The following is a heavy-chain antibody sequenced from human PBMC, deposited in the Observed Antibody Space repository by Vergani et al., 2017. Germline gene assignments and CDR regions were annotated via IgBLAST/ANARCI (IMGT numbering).Heavy chain of an antibody. Sequence: QVQLVQSGAEVKKPGSSVKVSCKASGGTFSSYAISWVRQAPGQGLEWMGGIIPIFGTANYAQKFQGRGTITADESTSTAYMELSRLRSEDTAVYYCARMELYYDSSGYYEKYYFDYWGQGTLVTVSS. V-gene: IGHV1-69*01. CDR2: IIPIFGTA. J-gene: IGHJ4*02. CDR3: ARMELYYDSSGYYEKYYFDY. D-gene: IGHD3-22*01. CDR1: GGTFSSYA.